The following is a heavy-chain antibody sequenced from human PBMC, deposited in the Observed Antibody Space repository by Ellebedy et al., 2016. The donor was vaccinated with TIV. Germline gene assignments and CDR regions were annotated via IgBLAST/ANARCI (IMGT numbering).Heavy chain of an antibody. J-gene: IGHJ5*02. CDR2: INAGNGNT. D-gene: IGHD4-17*01. Sequence: ASVKVSXXASGYTFTSYAMHWVRQAPGQRLEWMGWINAGNGNTKYLQKFQGRVTITRDTSASTAYMELSSLRSEDTAVYYCARDTTTVTINWFDPWGQGTLVTVSS. V-gene: IGHV1-3*01. CDR3: ARDTTTVTINWFDP. CDR1: GYTFTSYA.